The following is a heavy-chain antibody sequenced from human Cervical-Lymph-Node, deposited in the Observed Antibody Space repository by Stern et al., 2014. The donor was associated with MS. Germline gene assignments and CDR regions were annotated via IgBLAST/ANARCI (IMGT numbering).Heavy chain of an antibody. V-gene: IGHV3-53*01. D-gene: IGHD3-22*01. CDR2: IYSGGST. J-gene: IGHJ6*02. Sequence: EVQLVESGGGLIQPGGSLRLSCAASGFTVSSNYMSWVRQAPGKGLEWVSVIYSGGSTYYADSVKGRFTISRDNSKNTLYLQMNSLRAEDTAAYYCARAPFQYYYDSSGYLSYYYGMDVWGQGTTVTVSS. CDR1: GFTVSSNY. CDR3: ARAPFQYYYDSSGYLSYYYGMDV.